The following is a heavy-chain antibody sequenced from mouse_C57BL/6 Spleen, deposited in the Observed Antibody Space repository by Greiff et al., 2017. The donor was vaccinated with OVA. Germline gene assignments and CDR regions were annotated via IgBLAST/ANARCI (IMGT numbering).Heavy chain of an antibody. D-gene: IGHD2-4*01. CDR2: ISSGSSTI. CDR1: GFTFSDYG. J-gene: IGHJ4*01. V-gene: IGHV5-17*01. CDR3: ARGIYYDYEYAMDY. Sequence: DVMLVESGGGLVKPGGSLKLSCAASGFTFSDYGMHWVRQAPEKGLEWVAYISSGSSTIYYADTVKGRFTISRDNAKNTLFLQMTSLRSEDTAMYYCARGIYYDYEYAMDYWGQGTSVTVSS.